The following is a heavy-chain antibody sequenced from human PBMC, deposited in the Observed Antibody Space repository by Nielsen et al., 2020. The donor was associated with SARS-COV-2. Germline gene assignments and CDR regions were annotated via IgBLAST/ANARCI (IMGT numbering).Heavy chain of an antibody. CDR1: GGSISSYY. CDR2: IYYSGST. J-gene: IGHJ4*02. D-gene: IGHD1-1*01. Sequence: SETLSLTCTVSGGSISSYYWSWIRQPPGKGLEWIGYIYYSGSTNYNPSLKSRVTISVDTSKNQFSLKLSSVTAADTAVYYCAREETGTIDYWGQGTLVTVSS. CDR3: AREETGTIDY. V-gene: IGHV4-59*01.